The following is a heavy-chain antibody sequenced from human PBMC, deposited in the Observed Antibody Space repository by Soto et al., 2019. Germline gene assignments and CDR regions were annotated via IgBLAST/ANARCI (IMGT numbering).Heavy chain of an antibody. Sequence: QVQLVQSGAEVKKPGASVKVSCKASGYTFTSYGFSWVRQAPGQGLEWMGWISAYNGNTNYAQKLQGRVTMTTDTTNSTAYMELRSLRSDDTAVYYCAREGRRPYYYYGMDVWGQGTTVTVSS. CDR3: AREGRRPYYYYGMDV. V-gene: IGHV1-18*01. D-gene: IGHD3-10*01. CDR1: GYTFTSYG. CDR2: ISAYNGNT. J-gene: IGHJ6*02.